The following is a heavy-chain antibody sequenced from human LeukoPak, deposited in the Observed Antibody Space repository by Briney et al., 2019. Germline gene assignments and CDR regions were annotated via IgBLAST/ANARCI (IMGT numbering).Heavy chain of an antibody. CDR3: ARDSCTDDVCFDY. J-gene: IGHJ4*02. CDR2: ISTSGSTI. V-gene: IGHV3-11*04. Sequence: PGGSLRLSCAASGFTFRDYYMSWIRQAPGKGLESVSYISTSGSTIYYVDSVKGRFTISRDNAKNSLYLQMNSLRAEDTAVYYCARDSCTDDVCFDYWGQGTLVTVSS. D-gene: IGHD2-8*01. CDR1: GFTFRDYY.